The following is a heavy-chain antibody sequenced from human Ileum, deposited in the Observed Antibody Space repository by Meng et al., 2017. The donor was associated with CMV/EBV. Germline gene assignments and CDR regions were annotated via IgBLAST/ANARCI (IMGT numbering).Heavy chain of an antibody. V-gene: IGHV4-39*07. J-gene: IGHJ1*01. CDR1: GGSISSSSYY. CDR3: ARESGSYYPREYFQQ. Sequence: SETLSLTCTVSGGSISSSSYYWGWIRQPPGKGLEWIGSIYYSGSTYYNPSLKSRVTISVDTSKNQFSLKLSSVTAADTAVYYCARESGSYYPREYFQQWGQGTLVTVSS. D-gene: IGHD1-26*01. CDR2: IYYSGST.